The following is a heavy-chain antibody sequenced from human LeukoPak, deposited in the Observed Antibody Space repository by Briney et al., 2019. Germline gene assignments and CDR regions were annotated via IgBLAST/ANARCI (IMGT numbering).Heavy chain of an antibody. CDR1: GFTFGSYA. D-gene: IGHD3-9*01. CDR2: ISGSGGST. V-gene: IGHV3-23*01. J-gene: IGHJ1*01. CDR3: ANPATYYDILTDYYAEYFQH. Sequence: PGGSLRLSCAASGFTFGSYAMSWVRQAPGKGLEWVSAISGSGGSTYYANSVKGRFTISRDNSKNTLFLQMNSLRADDTAVYYCANPATYYDILTDYYAEYFQHWGQGTLVTVSS.